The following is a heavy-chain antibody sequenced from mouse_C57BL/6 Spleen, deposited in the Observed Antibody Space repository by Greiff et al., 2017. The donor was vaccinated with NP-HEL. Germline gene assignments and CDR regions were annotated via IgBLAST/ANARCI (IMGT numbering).Heavy chain of an antibody. J-gene: IGHJ4*01. CDR1: GYAFSSSW. CDR2: IYPGDGDT. V-gene: IGHV1-82*01. D-gene: IGHD6-1*01. Sequence: QVQLQQSGPELVKPGASVKVSCKASGYAFSSSWMNWVKQRPGKGLEWIGRIYPGDGDTNYNGKFKGKATLTADKSSSTAYMQLSSLTSEESAVYFCARGAAIYAMDYWGQGTSVTVAS. CDR3: ARGAAIYAMDY.